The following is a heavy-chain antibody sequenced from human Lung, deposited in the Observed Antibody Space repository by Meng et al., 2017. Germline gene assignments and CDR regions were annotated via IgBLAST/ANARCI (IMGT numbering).Heavy chain of an antibody. Sequence: QVDLQRWGAGLLKPSETLSLPFAVYNGSLGGYYWSWIRQSPGKGLEWIGEINRGGSTSYNPSLKSRVTMSVDTSKNHFFLKLNSVTAADTAMYHCARVGSVALATVSPFDYWGPGMLVTVSS. J-gene: IGHJ4*02. CDR2: INRGGST. CDR3: ARVGSVALATVSPFDY. V-gene: IGHV4-34*01. D-gene: IGHD4-17*01. CDR1: NGSLGGYY.